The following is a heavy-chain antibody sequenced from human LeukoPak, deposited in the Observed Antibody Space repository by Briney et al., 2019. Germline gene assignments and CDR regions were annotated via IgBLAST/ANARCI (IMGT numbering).Heavy chain of an antibody. V-gene: IGHV3-7*03. Sequence: PGGSLRLSCAASGFIFSSYWMSWVRQAPGKGLEWVANIKQDGSEKYYVDSVKGRFTISRDNAKNSLYLQMNSLRAEDTAVNYCAREVHDYGPLFDYWGQGTLVTVSS. D-gene: IGHD4-17*01. CDR3: AREVHDYGPLFDY. CDR2: IKQDGSEK. CDR1: GFIFSSYW. J-gene: IGHJ4*02.